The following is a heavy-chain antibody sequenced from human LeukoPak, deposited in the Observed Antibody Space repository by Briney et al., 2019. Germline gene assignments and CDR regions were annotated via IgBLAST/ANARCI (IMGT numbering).Heavy chain of an antibody. V-gene: IGHV1-18*01. CDR1: GYTLTIYG. J-gene: IGHJ4*02. Sequence: ASVKVSCKASGYTLTIYGIGWVRQAPGQGLEWMGWISAYDGNTNYTQKFQGRVTMTTDTSTSTAHMEVKSLTSDDTAVYYCARGGVSNSWYRSPDYWGQGTLVTVSS. CDR2: ISAYDGNT. D-gene: IGHD6-13*01. CDR3: ARGGVSNSWYRSPDY.